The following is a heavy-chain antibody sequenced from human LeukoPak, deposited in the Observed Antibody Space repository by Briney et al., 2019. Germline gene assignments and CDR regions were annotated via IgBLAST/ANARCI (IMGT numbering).Heavy chain of an antibody. CDR3: ASHPYYYGSGSSPDY. D-gene: IGHD3-10*01. Sequence: ASVKVSFTASGYTFTGYYMHWVRQAPGQGGEWMGWINPNSGGTNYAQKFQGRVTMTRDTSISTAYMELSMLRSDDTAVYYCASHPYYYGSGSSPDYWGQGTLVTVSS. J-gene: IGHJ4*02. CDR1: GYTFTGYY. CDR2: INPNSGGT. V-gene: IGHV1-2*02.